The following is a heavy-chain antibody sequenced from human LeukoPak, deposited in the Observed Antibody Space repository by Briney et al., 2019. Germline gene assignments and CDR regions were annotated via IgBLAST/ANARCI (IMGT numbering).Heavy chain of an antibody. J-gene: IGHJ6*03. CDR3: AKDWAMIREDYYMDV. CDR2: ITRDGSGT. D-gene: IGHD3-10*01. V-gene: IGHV3-43*01. Sequence: GGSLRLSCAASGFTFDRYTMYWVRQPPWKGLEWVAHITRDGSGTYYADSVKGRFTISRDNSKKSLYLQMNSLRIEDTALYYCAKDWAMIREDYYMDVWGKGTTVTVSS. CDR1: GFTFDRYT.